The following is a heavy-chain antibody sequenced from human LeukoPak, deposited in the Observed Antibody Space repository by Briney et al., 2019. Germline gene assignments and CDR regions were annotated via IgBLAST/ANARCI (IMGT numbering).Heavy chain of an antibody. CDR1: GDSVSSNSAA. Sequence: SQTLSLTCAISGDSVSSNSAAWNWIRQSPSRGLEWLGRTYYRSKWYNDYAISVKSRITINPDTSKNQLSLQLNSVTPEDTAVYYCARSGGSSHPTVFDYWGQGTLVTVSS. V-gene: IGHV6-1*01. CDR3: ARSGGSSHPTVFDY. J-gene: IGHJ4*02. D-gene: IGHD2-15*01. CDR2: TYYRSKWYN.